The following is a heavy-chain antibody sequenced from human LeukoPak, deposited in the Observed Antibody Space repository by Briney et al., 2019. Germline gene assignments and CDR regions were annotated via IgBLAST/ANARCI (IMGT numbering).Heavy chain of an antibody. J-gene: IGHJ4*02. Sequence: GGSLRLSCAASGFTFSSYWMSWVRQAPGKGREWVANIKQDGSETYYVDSVKGRFTISRDNAKNSLYLQMNSLRAEDTAVYYCARDPRYGGALYFDYWGQGTLVTVSS. V-gene: IGHV3-7*01. CDR2: IKQDGSET. CDR3: ARDPRYGGALYFDY. D-gene: IGHD4-23*01. CDR1: GFTFSSYW.